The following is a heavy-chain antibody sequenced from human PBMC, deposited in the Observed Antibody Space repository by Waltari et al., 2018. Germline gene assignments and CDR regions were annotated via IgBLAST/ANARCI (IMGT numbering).Heavy chain of an antibody. CDR3: ARGRFSGPRTFDI. D-gene: IGHD1-26*01. Sequence: QVQLQQWGAGLLKPSETLSLTCAVYGGSFSGYYWSWIRQPPGKGLEWIGEINHSGSTNYNPSLKSRVTISVDTSKNQFSLKLSSVTAADTAVYYCARGRFSGPRTFDIWGQGTMVTVSS. J-gene: IGHJ3*02. CDR1: GGSFSGYY. CDR2: INHSGST. V-gene: IGHV4-34*01.